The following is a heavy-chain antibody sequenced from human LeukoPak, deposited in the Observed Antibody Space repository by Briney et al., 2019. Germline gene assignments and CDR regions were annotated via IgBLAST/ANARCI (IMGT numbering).Heavy chain of an antibody. CDR2: INPNSGGT. V-gene: IGHV1-2*02. CDR3: ARSTRSHYYGSGSYNYGMDV. CDR1: GYTFTGYY. J-gene: IGHJ6*02. Sequence: ASVKVSCKASGYTFTGYYMHWVRQAPGQGLEWMGWINPNSGGTNYAQKFQGRVTMTRDTSISTAYMELSRLGSDDTAVYYCARSTRSHYYGSGSYNYGMDVWGQGTTVTVSS. D-gene: IGHD3-10*01.